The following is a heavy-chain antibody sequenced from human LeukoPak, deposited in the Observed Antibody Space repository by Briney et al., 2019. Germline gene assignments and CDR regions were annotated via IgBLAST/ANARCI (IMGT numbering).Heavy chain of an antibody. Sequence: PGGSLRLSCAASGITFSNSWMTWVRQAQGEGLEWVGRIYRNTNIETTNYGAPVKGRFTMSRDDSKNTLYLQMNSLKPDDTAVYYCTTYSSGSCPFWGQGTLVTVSS. CDR2: IYRNTNIETT. CDR3: TTYSSGSCPF. J-gene: IGHJ4*02. V-gene: IGHV3-15*01. D-gene: IGHD6-19*01. CDR1: GITFSNSW.